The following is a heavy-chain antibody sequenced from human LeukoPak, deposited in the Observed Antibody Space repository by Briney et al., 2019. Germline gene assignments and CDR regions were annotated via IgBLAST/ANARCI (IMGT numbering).Heavy chain of an antibody. J-gene: IGHJ1*01. D-gene: IGHD4-23*01. V-gene: IGHV1-69*05. CDR2: TMPVIGTP. Sequence: GASVKVSCKASGYTFTGYYMHWVRQAPGQGLEWMGGTMPVIGTPIYAQKFQSRVTITTGESTNTAFMELNNLRSEDTAIYYCATYGGNTAEFFQHWGQGTLVTVSS. CDR1: GYTFTGYY. CDR3: ATYGGNTAEFFQH.